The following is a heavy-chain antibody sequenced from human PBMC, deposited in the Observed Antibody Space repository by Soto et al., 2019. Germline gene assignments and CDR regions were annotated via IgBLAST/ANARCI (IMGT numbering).Heavy chain of an antibody. CDR2: IIPIFGTA. Sequence: QVQLVQSGAEVKKPGSSVKVSCKASGGTFSSYAISWVRQAPGQGLEWMGGIIPIFGTADYAQKFQGRVTIPADDSTGSGNVELSSLRSEDTAVYCCASHYDSSGYYSRGLDYWGQGTLGTVSS. CDR3: ASHYDSSGYYSRGLDY. V-gene: IGHV1-69*12. D-gene: IGHD3-22*01. J-gene: IGHJ4*02. CDR1: GGTFSSYA.